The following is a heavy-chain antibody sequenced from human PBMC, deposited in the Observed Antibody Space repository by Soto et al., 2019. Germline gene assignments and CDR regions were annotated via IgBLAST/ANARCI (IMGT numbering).Heavy chain of an antibody. Sequence: QVQLLQSGAELREPGSSVRVSCTPSGGTFVSSAFAWVRQAPGGKIEWMGGIIPILGSTKYAEKFLGRLTIRADESSRTAYLELSSLTFDDTAVYLCAKQNPPGDSNKAWLDPWGQGTLVTVST. CDR2: IIPILGST. V-gene: IGHV1-69*01. D-gene: IGHD2-8*01. J-gene: IGHJ5*02. CDR3: AKQNPPGDSNKAWLDP. CDR1: GGTFVSSA.